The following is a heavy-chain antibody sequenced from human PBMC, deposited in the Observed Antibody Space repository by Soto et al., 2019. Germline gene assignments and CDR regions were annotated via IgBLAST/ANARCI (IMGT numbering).Heavy chain of an antibody. J-gene: IGHJ6*02. V-gene: IGHV3-23*01. D-gene: IGHD6-6*01. CDR1: GFTFSGYA. CDR3: AKYSTSSGSYYYYVMDV. Sequence: VGSLRLSCAASGFTFSGYAMSWVRQAPGRGLEWVSAISGSGGSTDYADSVKGRFTTSRDNFKNTLYLQMNSLRAEDTAVYYCAKYSTSSGSYYYYVMDVWGQGTTVTVSS. CDR2: ISGSGGST.